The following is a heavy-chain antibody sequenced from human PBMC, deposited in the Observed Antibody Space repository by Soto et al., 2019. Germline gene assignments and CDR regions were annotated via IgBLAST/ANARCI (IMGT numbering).Heavy chain of an antibody. Sequence: QVHLVQSGAEVKKPGASVKVSCKGSGYDFTTYGITWVRQAPGQGLDWMAWISAHNGNTDYAQKLQGRVTVTRDTSTSTAYMEVGSLRSDDTAVYYCARGRYGDYWGQGALVTVSS. CDR1: GYDFTTYG. CDR2: ISAHNGNT. V-gene: IGHV1-18*01. D-gene: IGHD1-1*01. J-gene: IGHJ4*02. CDR3: ARGRYGDY.